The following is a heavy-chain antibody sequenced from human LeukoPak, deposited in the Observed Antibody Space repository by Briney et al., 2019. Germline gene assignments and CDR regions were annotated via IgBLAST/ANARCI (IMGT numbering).Heavy chain of an antibody. Sequence: PGGALRLSCAASGFTFSSYAMSCVRHAPGKGLEWVSSISCSGGSTYYADSVEGRFTISRCNSKSTLYLQMNRMTDGATALYYSATAAYINYSDYYYIDVWGKGNTVTVSS. D-gene: IGHD4-11*01. CDR3: ATAAYINYSDYYYIDV. CDR2: ISCSGGST. V-gene: IGHV3-23*01. J-gene: IGHJ6*03. CDR1: GFTFSSYA.